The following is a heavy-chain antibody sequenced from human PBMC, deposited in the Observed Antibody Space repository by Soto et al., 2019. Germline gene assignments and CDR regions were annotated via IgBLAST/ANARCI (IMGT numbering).Heavy chain of an antibody. D-gene: IGHD5-12*01. CDR1: GYTFTSYY. Sequence: ASVKVSCKASGYTFTSYYMHWVRQAPGQGLEWMGIINPSGGSTSYAQKFQGRVTMTRDTSTSTVYMELSSLRSEDTAVYYCARVSVDIVATIGDDAFDIWGQGTMVTVSS. V-gene: IGHV1-46*01. J-gene: IGHJ3*02. CDR2: INPSGGST. CDR3: ARVSVDIVATIGDDAFDI.